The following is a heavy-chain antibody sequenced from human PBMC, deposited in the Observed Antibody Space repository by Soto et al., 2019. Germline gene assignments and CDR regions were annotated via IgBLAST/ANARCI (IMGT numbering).Heavy chain of an antibody. CDR3: ARIGVAAAIGTYGMDV. D-gene: IGHD2-2*01. V-gene: IGHV3-21*01. J-gene: IGHJ6*02. Sequence: EVQLVESGGGLVKPGGSLRLSCAASGFSFSSYSMNWVRQAPGKGLEWVSAISSSSTYIYYGDSVKGRFTISRDNAMNSLYLQMNSLRAEDTAVYYCARIGVAAAIGTYGMDVWGQGTTVTVSS. CDR1: GFSFSSYS. CDR2: ISSSSTYI.